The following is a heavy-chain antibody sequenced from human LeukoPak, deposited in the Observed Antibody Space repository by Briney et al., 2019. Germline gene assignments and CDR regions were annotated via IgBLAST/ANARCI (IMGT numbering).Heavy chain of an antibody. V-gene: IGHV3-7*01. CDR3: VRDWAPASMQAAPFDC. CDR2: IKEDGSLK. CDR1: GFTFSTYS. D-gene: IGHD2/OR15-2a*01. Sequence: GGSLLLSCAASGFTFSTYSMNWVRQAPGKGPEWVANIKEDGSLKNYVDSVEGRFTVSRDNAKNTLYLQMNSLRLEDTAVYYCVRDWAPASMQAAPFDCWGQGTLVTVSS. J-gene: IGHJ4*02.